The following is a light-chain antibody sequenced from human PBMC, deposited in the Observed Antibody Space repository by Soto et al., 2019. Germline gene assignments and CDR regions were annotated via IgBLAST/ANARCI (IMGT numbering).Light chain of an antibody. J-gene: IGLJ1*01. CDR3: GSYTISSSRV. CDR1: SRDVGAYDF. Sequence: QPVLTQPASVSRSPGQSITISCTGTSRDVGAYDFVSWYQQHPGKAPKLMIYDVSNRPSGVSTRFSGSKSGNTASLTISGLQAEDEADYYCGSYTISSSRVFGTGTKVTVL. CDR2: DVS. V-gene: IGLV2-14*03.